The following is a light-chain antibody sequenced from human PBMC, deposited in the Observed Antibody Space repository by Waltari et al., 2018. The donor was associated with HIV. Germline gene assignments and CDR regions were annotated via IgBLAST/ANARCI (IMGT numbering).Light chain of an antibody. CDR1: SSNIGGNT. J-gene: IGLJ3*02. V-gene: IGLV1-44*01. CDR3: AACDDSLNGWV. CDR2: DNN. Sequence: QSVLTQPPSASGTPGQRVTISCSGSSSNIGGNTINWYQQLPGTAPKLLIFDNNQRPSGVPDRFSGSKSGSSASLAIGGLQSEDEADYFCAACDDSLNGWVFGGGTKLTVL.